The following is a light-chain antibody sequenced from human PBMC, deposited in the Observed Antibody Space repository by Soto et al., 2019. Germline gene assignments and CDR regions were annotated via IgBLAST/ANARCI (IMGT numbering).Light chain of an antibody. CDR3: SSYTTSSTRV. V-gene: IGLV2-14*01. J-gene: IGLJ1*01. CDR1: SSDIGIYKY. Sequence: QSALTQPASVSGSPGQSIAISCTGSSSDIGIYKYVYWYQQHPGNVPKLTIYEVTNRPSGVSNRFSGSKSGNTASLTISGLQAEDEADYYCSSYTTSSTRVFGPGTKLTVL. CDR2: EVT.